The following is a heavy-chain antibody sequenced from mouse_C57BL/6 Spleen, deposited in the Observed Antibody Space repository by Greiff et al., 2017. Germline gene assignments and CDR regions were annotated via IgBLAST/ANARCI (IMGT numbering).Heavy chain of an antibody. CDR3: ARGYGSSYGFYWYFDV. V-gene: IGHV1-78*01. J-gene: IGHJ1*03. Sequence: VQRVESDAELVKPGASVKISCKVSGYTFTDHTIHWMKQRPEQGLEWIGYIYPRDGSTKYNEKFKGKATLTADKSSSTAYMQLNSLTSEDAAVYVCARGYGSSYGFYWYFDVWGTGTTVTVAS. D-gene: IGHD1-1*01. CDR1: GYTFTDHT. CDR2: IYPRDGST.